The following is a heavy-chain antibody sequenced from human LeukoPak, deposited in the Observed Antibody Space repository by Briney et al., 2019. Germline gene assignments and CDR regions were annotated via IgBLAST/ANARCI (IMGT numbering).Heavy chain of an antibody. CDR3: ARQLTHYSDTGVYSDF. V-gene: IGHV1-18*01. J-gene: IGHJ4*02. CDR1: GYAFTSYG. D-gene: IGHD3-22*01. Sequence: GASVKVSCKASGYAFTSYGINWVRQAPGQGLEWMGWVSTYNGKTKYTQKVQGRVTMTTDTSTSTVYMDLWSLRSDDTAVYYCARQLTHYSDTGVYSDFWGQGTLVTVSS. CDR2: VSTYNGKT.